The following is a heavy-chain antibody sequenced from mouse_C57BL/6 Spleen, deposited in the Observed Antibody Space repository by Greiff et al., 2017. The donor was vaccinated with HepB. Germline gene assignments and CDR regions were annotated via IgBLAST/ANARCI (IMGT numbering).Heavy chain of an antibody. J-gene: IGHJ3*01. D-gene: IGHD2-10*02. Sequence: VQLQQPGAELVMPGASVKLSCKASGYTFTSYWMHWVKQRPGQGLEWIGEIDPSDSYTNYNQKFKGKSTLTVDKSSSTAYMQLSSLTSEDSAVYYCARSGYGPAWFAYWGQGTLVTVSA. V-gene: IGHV1-69*01. CDR2: IDPSDSYT. CDR3: ARSGYGPAWFAY. CDR1: GYTFTSYW.